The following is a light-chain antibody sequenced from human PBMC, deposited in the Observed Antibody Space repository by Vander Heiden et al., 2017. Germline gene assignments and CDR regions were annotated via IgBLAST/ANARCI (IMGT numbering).Light chain of an antibody. CDR1: SLRSYY. J-gene: IGLJ3*02. Sequence: SSELTQDPAVSVAMGQTVTITCQGDSLRSYYASWYQQKPGPAPVLVIYGKNNRPSGIPDRFSGSSSGNTASLTITGAQAEDEADYYCNSRDSSGNHWVFGGGTKLTVL. V-gene: IGLV3-19*01. CDR3: NSRDSSGNHWV. CDR2: GKN.